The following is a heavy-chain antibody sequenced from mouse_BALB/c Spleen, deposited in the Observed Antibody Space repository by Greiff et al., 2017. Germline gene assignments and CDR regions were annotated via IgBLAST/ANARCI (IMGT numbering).Heavy chain of an antibody. CDR2: ISSGGSYT. D-gene: IGHD4-1*01. Sequence: EVKLVESGGDLVKPGGSLKLSCAASGFTFSSYGMSWVRQTPDKRLEWVATISSGGSYTYYPDSVKGRFTISRDNAKNTLYLQMSSLKSEDTAMYYCARKLGAFAYWGQGTLVTVSA. V-gene: IGHV5-6*01. CDR3: ARKLGAFAY. CDR1: GFTFSSYG. J-gene: IGHJ3*01.